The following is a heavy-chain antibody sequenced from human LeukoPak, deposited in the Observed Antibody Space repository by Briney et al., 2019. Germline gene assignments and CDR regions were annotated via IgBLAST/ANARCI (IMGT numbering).Heavy chain of an antibody. CDR3: ARDGIAAAGTADYYYMDV. Sequence: PSETLSLTCTVSGGSISSYYWSWIRQPPGKGREWIGRIYTSGSTNYNPSLKSRVTISVDRSKNQFSLKLSSVTAADTAVYYCARDGIAAAGTADYYYMDVWGKGTTVTVSS. V-gene: IGHV4-4*07. J-gene: IGHJ6*03. CDR1: GGSISSYY. CDR2: IYTSGST. D-gene: IGHD6-13*01.